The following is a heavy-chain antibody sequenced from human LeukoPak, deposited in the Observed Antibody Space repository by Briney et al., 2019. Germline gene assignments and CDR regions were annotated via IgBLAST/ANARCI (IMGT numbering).Heavy chain of an antibody. CDR3: ARGGGYYDSSGYYTNNDAFGI. Sequence: PSETLSPTCTVSGGSISSGNHYWSWIRQPPGKGLEWIGYIYNSGSTYYNPSLKSRVTVSVDTSKNQFSLKLSSVTAADTAVYYCARGGGYYDSSGYYTNNDAFGIWGQGTMVTVSS. CDR2: IYNSGST. CDR1: GGSISSGNHY. V-gene: IGHV4-30-4*01. D-gene: IGHD3-22*01. J-gene: IGHJ3*02.